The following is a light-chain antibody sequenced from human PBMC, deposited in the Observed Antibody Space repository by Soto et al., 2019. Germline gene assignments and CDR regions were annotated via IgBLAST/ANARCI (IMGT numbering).Light chain of an antibody. CDR2: GAS. J-gene: IGKJ3*01. CDR3: QQYNNWPFT. CDR1: QSVSSN. Sequence: EIVMTQSPATLSVYPGERAILSCRASQSVSSNLAWYQQKPGQAPRLLIYGASTRATGIPARFSGSGSGTEFTLTISSLQSEDFAVYYCQQYNNWPFTFGPGTKVDIK. V-gene: IGKV3-15*01.